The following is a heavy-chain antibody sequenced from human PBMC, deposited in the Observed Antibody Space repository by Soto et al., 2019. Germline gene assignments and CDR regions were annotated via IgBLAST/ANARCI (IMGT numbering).Heavy chain of an antibody. V-gene: IGHV1-69*12. J-gene: IGHJ4*02. CDR2: IIPIFGTA. CDR3: ARGLYSGSYYPFDY. CDR1: GGTFSSYA. D-gene: IGHD1-26*01. Sequence: QVQLVQSGAEVKKPGSSVKVSCKASGGTFSSYAISWVRHAPGQGLEWMGGIIPIFGTANYAQKFQGRVTMTADESTRTPYTELRSLRSEDTAVYYWARGLYSGSYYPFDYWAQGTLVTVSS.